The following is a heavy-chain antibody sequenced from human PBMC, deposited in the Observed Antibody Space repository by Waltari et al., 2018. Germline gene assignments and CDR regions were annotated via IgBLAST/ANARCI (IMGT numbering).Heavy chain of an antibody. CDR1: GVSISSGADH. J-gene: IGHJ5*02. D-gene: IGHD3-22*01. V-gene: IGHV4-30-4*08. CDR2: VYCSGST. Sequence: QVQLQESGPGLVKPSQTLSLTCTVSGVSISSGADHWNWIRQPQGKGLEWIGYVYCSGSTYYTPSLKRRLTISVDTSKNQFYLHLNSVTAADTAVYYCARADYYYDKNWFDPWGQGTPVTVSS. CDR3: ARADYYYDKNWFDP.